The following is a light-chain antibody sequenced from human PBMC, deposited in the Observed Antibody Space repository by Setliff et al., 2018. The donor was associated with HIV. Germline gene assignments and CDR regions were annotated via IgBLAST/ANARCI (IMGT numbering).Light chain of an antibody. J-gene: IGLJ2*01. CDR2: DVN. Sequence: SALAQPASVSGSPGQSITISCTGTTNDVGGYNYVSWYQQHPGKAPKHMIYDVNNRPSGISDRFSGSKSGNTASLTISGLQAEDEADYYCCSYAGSYTPVIFGGGTKVTVL. CDR1: TNDVGGYNY. CDR3: CSYAGSYTPVI. V-gene: IGLV2-14*03.